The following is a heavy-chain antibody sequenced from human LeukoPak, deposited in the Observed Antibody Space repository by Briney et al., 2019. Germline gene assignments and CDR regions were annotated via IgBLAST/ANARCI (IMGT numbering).Heavy chain of an antibody. CDR3: AKIVGATDY. CDR1: GFNFSRNA. J-gene: IGHJ4*02. V-gene: IGHV3-30*18. Sequence: GGSLRLSCAASGFNFSRNAMHWVRQAPGKGLEWVAVISYDGSNKYYADSVKGRFTISRDNSRNTLYLQMNSLRAEDTAVYYCAKIVGATDYWGQGTLVTVSS. D-gene: IGHD1-26*01. CDR2: ISYDGSNK.